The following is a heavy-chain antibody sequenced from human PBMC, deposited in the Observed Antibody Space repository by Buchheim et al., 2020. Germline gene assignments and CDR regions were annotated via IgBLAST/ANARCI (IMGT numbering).Heavy chain of an antibody. J-gene: IGHJ4*02. V-gene: IGHV4-39*01. D-gene: IGHD6-6*01. CDR3: ARRGSIAARGRYFDY. CDR2: IYYSGST. CDR1: GGSISSSSYY. Sequence: QLQLQESGPGLVKPSETLSLTCTVSGGSISSSSYYWGWIRQPPGKGLEWIGSIYYSGSTYYNPSLKSRVPISVDTSKNQFSRKLSAVTAADTAVYYCARRGSIAARGRYFDYWGQGTL.